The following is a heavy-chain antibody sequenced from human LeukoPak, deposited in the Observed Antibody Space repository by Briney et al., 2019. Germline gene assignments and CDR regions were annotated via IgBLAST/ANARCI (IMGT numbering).Heavy chain of an antibody. D-gene: IGHD6-13*01. CDR2: IYHSGST. CDR3: ARMRTTGYSSSWYVYGMDV. V-gene: IGHV4-4*02. CDR1: GGSISSSNW. Sequence: SGTLSLTCAVSGGSISSSNWWNWVHQPPGKGLEWIGEIYHSGSTNYNPSLKSRVTISVDKSKNQFSLKLSSVTAADTAVYYCARMRTTGYSSSWYVYGMDVWGQGTTVTVSS. J-gene: IGHJ6*02.